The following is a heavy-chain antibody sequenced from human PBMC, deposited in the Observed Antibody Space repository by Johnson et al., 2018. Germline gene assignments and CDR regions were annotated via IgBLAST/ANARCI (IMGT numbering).Heavy chain of an antibody. CDR2: INSDGSST. J-gene: IGHJ6*02. CDR1: GFTFSSYW. CDR3: ARDPEDVVVPAALNYYYGMDV. V-gene: IGHV3-74*01. D-gene: IGHD2-2*01. Sequence: VQLQESGGGLVQPGGSLRLSCAASGFTFSSYWMHWVRQAPGKGLVWVSRINSDGSSTSYADSVKGRFTNYRDNAKNTLYLQMNSRRAEDTAVYYCARDPEDVVVPAALNYYYGMDVWGQGTTVTVSS.